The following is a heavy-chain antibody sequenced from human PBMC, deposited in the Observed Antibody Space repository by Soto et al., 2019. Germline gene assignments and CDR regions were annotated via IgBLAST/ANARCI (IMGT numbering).Heavy chain of an antibody. CDR3: AKDPVLRWFGDQTDAFDI. J-gene: IGHJ3*02. D-gene: IGHD3-10*01. V-gene: IGHV3-23*01. Sequence: GGSLRLSCAASGFTFSSYAMSWVRQAPGKGLEWVSAISGSGGSTYYADSVKGRFTISRDNSKNTLYLQMNSLRAEDTAVYYCAKDPVLRWFGDQTDAFDIWGQGTMVTVSS. CDR1: GFTFSSYA. CDR2: ISGSGGST.